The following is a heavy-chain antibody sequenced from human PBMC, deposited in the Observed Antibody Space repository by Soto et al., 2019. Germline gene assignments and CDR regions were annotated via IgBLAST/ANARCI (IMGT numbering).Heavy chain of an antibody. V-gene: IGHV3-30*18. D-gene: IGHD3-3*01. J-gene: IGHJ1*01. Sequence: GGSLRLSCAASGFTFSSYGMHWVRQAPGKGLEWVAVISYDGSNKYYADSVKGRFTISRDNSKNTLYLQMNSLRAEDTAVYYCAKDQYYDFWSGYYLSGYFQHWGQGTLVTVSS. CDR2: ISYDGSNK. CDR1: GFTFSSYG. CDR3: AKDQYYDFWSGYYLSGYFQH.